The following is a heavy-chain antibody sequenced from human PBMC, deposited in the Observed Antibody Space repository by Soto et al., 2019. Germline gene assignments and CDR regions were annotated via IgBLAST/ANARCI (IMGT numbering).Heavy chain of an antibody. V-gene: IGHV3-74*01. CDR1: GLTFSSYW. CDR2: IKSDGSST. J-gene: IGHJ4*02. CDR3: ARGNSETYYRNKFDY. D-gene: IGHD1-26*01. Sequence: GGSLRLSCAASGLTFSSYWMHWVRQTPGKGLAWVSRIKSDGSSTAYADSVKGRFAISRDNAKNTLYLQMNSLRAEDTAVYYCARGNSETYYRNKFDYWGQGALVTVSS.